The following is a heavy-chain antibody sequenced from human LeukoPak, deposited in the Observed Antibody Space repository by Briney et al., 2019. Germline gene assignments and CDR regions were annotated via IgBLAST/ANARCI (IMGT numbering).Heavy chain of an antibody. CDR2: INHSGST. Sequence: PSETLSLTCVVYGGSFSGYYWDWIRQPPGKGLEWIGEINHSGSTNYNPSLKSRVTISVDTSKNQFSLKLSSVTAADTAVYYCARGSDNLGYCSGGSCRPPYYYYYGMDVWGQGTTVAVSS. D-gene: IGHD2-15*01. V-gene: IGHV4-34*01. J-gene: IGHJ6*02. CDR3: ARGSDNLGYCSGGSCRPPYYYYYGMDV. CDR1: GGSFSGYY.